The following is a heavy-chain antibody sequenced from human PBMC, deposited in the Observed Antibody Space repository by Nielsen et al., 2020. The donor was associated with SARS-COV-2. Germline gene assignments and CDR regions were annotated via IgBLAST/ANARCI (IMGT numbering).Heavy chain of an antibody. CDR1: GFTFSSYA. CDR3: AKIPSGSYYGAYFDY. CDR2: ISGSGGST. V-gene: IGHV3-23*01. J-gene: IGHJ4*02. Sequence: GESLKISCAASGFTFSSYAMNWVRQAPGKGLEWVSAISGSGGSTYYADSVKGRFTISRDNSKNTLYLQMNSLRAEDTAVYYCAKIPSGSYYGAYFDYWGQGTLVTVSS. D-gene: IGHD1-26*01.